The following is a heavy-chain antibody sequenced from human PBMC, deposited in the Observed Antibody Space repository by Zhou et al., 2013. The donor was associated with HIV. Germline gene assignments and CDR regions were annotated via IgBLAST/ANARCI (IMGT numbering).Heavy chain of an antibody. CDR3: ARFILYCSGGSCYDNWFDP. CDR2: IIPIFGTA. J-gene: IGHJ5*02. V-gene: IGHV1-69*14. Sequence: QVQLVQSGAEVKKPGSSVKVSCKASGGTFSSYAISWVRQAPGQGLEWMGRIIPIFGTANYAQEFQGRVTITADKSTSTAYMELSSLRSEDTAVYYCARFILYCSGGSCYDNWFDPWGQGTLVTVS. D-gene: IGHD2-15*01. CDR1: GGTFSSYA.